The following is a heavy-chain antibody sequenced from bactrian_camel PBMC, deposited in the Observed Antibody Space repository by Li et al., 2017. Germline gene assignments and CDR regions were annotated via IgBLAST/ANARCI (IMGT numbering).Heavy chain of an antibody. CDR3: KTGVDGGQGLDACYEYNY. V-gene: IGHV3S57*01. J-gene: IGHJ4*01. CDR1: GSFHSTWC. Sequence: VQLVESGGGSVQAGGSQRLTCEGSGSFHSTWCMGWFRQAPGKEREGVAAIGSDGSTSYADSAEGRFNISQDYASHILYLSMNSLKPEDTAMYSCKTGVDGGQGLDACYEYNYWGQGTQVTVS. D-gene: IGHD3*01. CDR2: IGSDGST.